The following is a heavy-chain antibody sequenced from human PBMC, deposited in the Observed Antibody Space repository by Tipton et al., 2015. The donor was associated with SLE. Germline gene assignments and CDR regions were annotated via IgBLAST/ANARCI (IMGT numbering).Heavy chain of an antibody. V-gene: IGHV4-34*01. J-gene: IGHJ4*02. CDR1: GGSFSGYY. Sequence: TLSLTCAVYGGSFSGYYWSWIRQPPGKGLEWIGEINHSGSTNYNPSLKSRVTISVDTSKNQFSLKLSSVTAADTAVYYCARGMTMVQGAKGYYFDDWGQGTLVTVSS. D-gene: IGHD3-10*01. CDR3: ARGMTMVQGAKGYYFDD. CDR2: INHSGST.